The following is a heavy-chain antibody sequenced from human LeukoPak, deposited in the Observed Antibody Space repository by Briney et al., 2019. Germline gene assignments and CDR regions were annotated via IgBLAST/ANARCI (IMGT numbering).Heavy chain of an antibody. D-gene: IGHD6-13*01. Sequence: GGSLRLSCAASGFTFSSYEMNWVRQAPGKRLEWVSYISSSGSTIYYADSVKGRFTISRDNAKNSLYLQMNSLGAEDTAVYYCAGSWYFTSSLDYWGQGTLVTVSS. CDR1: GFTFSSYE. CDR3: AGSWYFTSSLDY. V-gene: IGHV3-48*03. CDR2: ISSSGSTI. J-gene: IGHJ4*02.